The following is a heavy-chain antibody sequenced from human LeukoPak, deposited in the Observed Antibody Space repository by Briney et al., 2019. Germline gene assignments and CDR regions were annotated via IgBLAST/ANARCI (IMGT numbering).Heavy chain of an antibody. Sequence: GGSLRLSCAASGFTFSNFWMHWVRQAPGKGLVLVSRIKSDGSSTTYADSVQGRFTISRDNAKNTLYLQMNSLRAEDTGVYYCTRDYSYGSFDYWGQGTLVTVSS. CDR1: GFTFSNFW. CDR2: IKSDGSST. J-gene: IGHJ4*02. D-gene: IGHD5-18*01. V-gene: IGHV3-74*01. CDR3: TRDYSYGSFDY.